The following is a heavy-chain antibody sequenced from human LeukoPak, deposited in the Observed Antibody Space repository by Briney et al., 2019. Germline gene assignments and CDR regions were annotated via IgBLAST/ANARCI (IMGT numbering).Heavy chain of an antibody. CDR1: GGTFSSYA. D-gene: IGHD6-6*01. Sequence: ASVKVSCKASGGTFSSYAISWVRQAPGQGLEWMGGIIPIFGTANYAQKFQGRVTITADESTSTAYMELSSLRSEDTAVYYCARDMSIAAPTASYDAFDIWGQGTMVTVSS. CDR2: IIPIFGTA. V-gene: IGHV1-69*01. J-gene: IGHJ3*02. CDR3: ARDMSIAAPTASYDAFDI.